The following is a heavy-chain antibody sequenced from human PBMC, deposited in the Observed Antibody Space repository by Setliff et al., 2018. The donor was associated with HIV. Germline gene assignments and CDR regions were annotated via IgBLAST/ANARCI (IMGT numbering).Heavy chain of an antibody. J-gene: IGHJ4*02. CDR1: GFSFRSYY. D-gene: IGHD6-13*01. Sequence: GSQRLLRAASGFSFRSYYMNWVPPAPGKGLEWVSCISSSSNYIYYADSVKGRFTISRDNAKNSLYLQMSSLRAEDTAVYYCARVLMGIAAADEKLDYWGQGTLVTVSS. CDR3: ARVLMGIAAADEKLDY. V-gene: IGHV3-21*04. CDR2: ISSSSNYI.